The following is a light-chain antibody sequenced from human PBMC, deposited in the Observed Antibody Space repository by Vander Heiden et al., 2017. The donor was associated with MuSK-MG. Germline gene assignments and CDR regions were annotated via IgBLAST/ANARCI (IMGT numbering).Light chain of an antibody. CDR3: STWDYSRHGYV. CDR1: RSNIGINT. Sequence: QSVLTQPPSASVTPGQTVTISCSGSRSNIGINTVNWYQQLPGAAPTLLLYNYKPRPPGVPDRFSASKSGTSAPLAISGLQAEAEADYYCSTWDYSRHGYVFGTGTTVTVL. J-gene: IGLJ1*01. CDR2: NYK. V-gene: IGLV1-44*01.